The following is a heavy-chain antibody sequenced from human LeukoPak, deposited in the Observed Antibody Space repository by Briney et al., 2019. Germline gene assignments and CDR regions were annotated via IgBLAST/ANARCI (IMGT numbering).Heavy chain of an antibody. D-gene: IGHD3-10*01. Sequence: SETLSLTCTVSGGSVSSGSYYWSWIRQPPGKGLEWIGNIYYSGSTNYNPSLKSRVTISVDTSKNQFSLKLSSVTAADTAVYYRARDRGGAYYYGSGSFDYWGQGTLVTVSS. CDR1: GGSVSSGSYY. V-gene: IGHV4-61*01. CDR3: ARDRGGAYYYGSGSFDY. J-gene: IGHJ4*02. CDR2: IYYSGST.